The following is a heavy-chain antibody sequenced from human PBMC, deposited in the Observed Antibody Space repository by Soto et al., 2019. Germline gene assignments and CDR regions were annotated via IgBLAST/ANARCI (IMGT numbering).Heavy chain of an antibody. J-gene: IGHJ4*02. CDR1: GYSFTSYW. V-gene: IGHV5-51*01. CDR2: IYPGDSDT. Sequence: GESLKISCEGSGYSFTSYWIGWVRQMPGKGLELMGIIYPGDSDTTYSPSFQGQVTISVDKSINTAYLQWSSLKASDTAMYYCARRLGAAAAAYLDFWGPGTLVTVS. CDR3: ARRLGAAAAAYLDF. D-gene: IGHD6-13*01.